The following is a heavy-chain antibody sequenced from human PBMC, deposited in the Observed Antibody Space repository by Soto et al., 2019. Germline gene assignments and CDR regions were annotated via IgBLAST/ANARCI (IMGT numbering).Heavy chain of an antibody. CDR1: GFSLNNYG. CDR2: ISPNGQGI. V-gene: IGHV3-23*01. CDR3: AKDRGYPRDHLHY. J-gene: IGHJ4*02. D-gene: IGHD6-13*01. Sequence: EVQLLESGGDLVQPGGSLRLSCVASGFSLNNYGMSWVRQAPGKGLEWVSAISPNGQGIYYADSVKGRFIISKDNSKNTVFLHMDSLTADDTAVYYCAKDRGYPRDHLHYWGQGTLVTVSS.